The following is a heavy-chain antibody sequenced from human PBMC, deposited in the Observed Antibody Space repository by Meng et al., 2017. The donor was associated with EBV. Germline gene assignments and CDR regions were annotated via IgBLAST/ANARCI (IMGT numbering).Heavy chain of an antibody. CDR1: GYTFTSYD. J-gene: IGHJ5*02. CDR2: MNPNSGNT. Sequence: LVQSRAEVQKPGASVKVSCKASGYTFTSYDINWVRQATGQGLEWMGWMNPNSGNTGYAQKFQGRVTMTRNTSISTAYMELSSLRSEDTAVYYCARGVGTIFGVVIKNWFDPWGQGTLVTVSS. D-gene: IGHD3-3*01. CDR3: ARGVGTIFGVVIKNWFDP. V-gene: IGHV1-8*01.